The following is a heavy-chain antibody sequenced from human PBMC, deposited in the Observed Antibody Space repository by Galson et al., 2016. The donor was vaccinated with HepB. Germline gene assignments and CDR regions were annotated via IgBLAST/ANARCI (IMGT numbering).Heavy chain of an antibody. J-gene: IGHJ6*02. V-gene: IGHV3-21*06. CDR3: ARDLPGDYNGMDV. Sequence: SLRLSCAASGFTFSIYSLNWVRQAPGKGLEWVASLPSVGTCIYYADSVKGRFIISRDNAKNSLYLQMNSLRVDDTAVYYCARDLPGDYNGMDVWGQGTTVTVSS. D-gene: IGHD2-2*01. CDR1: GFTFSIYS. CDR2: LPSVGTCI.